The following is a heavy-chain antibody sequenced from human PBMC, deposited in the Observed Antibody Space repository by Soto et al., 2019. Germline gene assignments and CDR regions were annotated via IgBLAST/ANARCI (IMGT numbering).Heavy chain of an antibody. V-gene: IGHV4-31*03. D-gene: IGHD3-22*01. Sequence: NPSETLSLTCTVSGGSISSGGYYWSWIRQHPGKGLEWIGYIYYSGSTYYNPSLKSRVTISVDTSKNQFSLKLSSVTAADTAVYYCASTTLYYFYSSGHNHDAFDIWGQGTMVTVSS. J-gene: IGHJ3*02. CDR1: GGSISSGGYY. CDR2: IYYSGST. CDR3: ASTTLYYFYSSGHNHDAFDI.